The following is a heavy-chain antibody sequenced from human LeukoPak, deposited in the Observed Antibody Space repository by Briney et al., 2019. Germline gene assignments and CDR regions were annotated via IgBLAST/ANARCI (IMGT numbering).Heavy chain of an antibody. Sequence: GGSLRLSCAASGFTVSSNYMSWVRQAPGKGLEWVSVIYSGGSTYYADSVKGRFTISRDNSKNTLYLQMNSLRAEDTAVYYCARGGTYYYDSSGYYWGQGTLVTVSS. V-gene: IGHV3-66*01. J-gene: IGHJ4*02. CDR3: ARGGTYYYDSSGYY. CDR2: IYSGGST. CDR1: GFTVSSNY. D-gene: IGHD3-22*01.